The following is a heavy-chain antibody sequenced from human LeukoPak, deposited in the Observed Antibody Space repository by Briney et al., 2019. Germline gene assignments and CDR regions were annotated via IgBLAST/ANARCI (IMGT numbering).Heavy chain of an antibody. CDR1: GFTFLTYG. J-gene: IGHJ4*02. CDR3: AKAIYSGYDTFDY. D-gene: IGHD5-12*01. CDR2: ISGSGTST. V-gene: IGHV3-23*01. Sequence: GGSLRLSCAASGFTFLTYGMSWVRQAPGKGLEWVSGISGSGTSTYYTASVKGRFTISRDNSKNTLYLQMNSLRAEDTAVYYCAKAIYSGYDTFDYWGQGTLVTVSS.